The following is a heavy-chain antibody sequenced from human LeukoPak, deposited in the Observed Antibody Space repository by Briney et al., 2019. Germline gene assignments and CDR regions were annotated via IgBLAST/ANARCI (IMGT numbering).Heavy chain of an antibody. J-gene: IGHJ6*03. D-gene: IGHD2-2*01. CDR3: ATGAYCSSTSCYRSYNYYYYMDV. V-gene: IGHV1-24*01. CDR1: GYTLTELS. Sequence: ASVKVSCKVSGYTLTELSMHWVRQAPGKGLEWMGGFDPEDGETIYAQKFQGRVTTTEDTSTDTAYMELSSLRSEDTAVYYCATGAYCSSTSCYRSYNYYYYMDVWGKGTTVTVSS. CDR2: FDPEDGET.